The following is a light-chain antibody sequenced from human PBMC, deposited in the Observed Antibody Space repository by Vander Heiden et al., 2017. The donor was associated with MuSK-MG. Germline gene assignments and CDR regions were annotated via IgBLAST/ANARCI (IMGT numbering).Light chain of an antibody. CDR2: KAS. Sequence: DIQMTQSPSTLSASVGDRVTITCRASQSISDWLAWYQQKPGKAPKLLIYKASSLESGVPSRFSGSGSGTEFTLTISSLQPDEFATYYCQQDNSYSSTFGQGTKVXIK. CDR3: QQDNSYSST. V-gene: IGKV1-5*03. J-gene: IGKJ1*01. CDR1: QSISDW.